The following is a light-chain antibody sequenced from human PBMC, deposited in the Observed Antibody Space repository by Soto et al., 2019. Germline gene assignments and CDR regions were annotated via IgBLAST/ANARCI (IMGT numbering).Light chain of an antibody. CDR2: GAS. CDR3: QQDRDCPWA. CDR1: QSVSRN. V-gene: IGKV3D-15*01. J-gene: IGKJ1*01. Sequence: KVVPQWSAQVPRSIAKKPNISCWSSQSVSRNLAWYQQKPGHAPRLLIYGASTRSTGIPARDIGMGSGTECCLAISIRRSGDLSVYFLQQDRDCPWAVSQGTKVDI.